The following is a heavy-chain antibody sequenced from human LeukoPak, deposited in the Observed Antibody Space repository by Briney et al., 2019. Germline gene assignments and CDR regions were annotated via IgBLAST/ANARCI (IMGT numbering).Heavy chain of an antibody. CDR3: ARETRHYYGSGSYLDY. V-gene: IGHV4-34*01. CDR1: GGSFGGYY. J-gene: IGHJ4*02. D-gene: IGHD3-10*01. CDR2: INHSGST. Sequence: SETLSLTCAVYGGSFGGYYWSWIRQPPGKGLEWIGEINHSGSTTYNPSLKSRVTISADTSKNQFSLKLSSVTAADTAVYYCARETRHYYGSGSYLDYWGQGTLVTVSS.